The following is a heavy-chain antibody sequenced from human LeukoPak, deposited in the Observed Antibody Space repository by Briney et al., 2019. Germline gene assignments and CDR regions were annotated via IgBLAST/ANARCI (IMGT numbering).Heavy chain of an antibody. J-gene: IGHJ3*02. CDR2: INPNSGGT. Sequence: GASVKVSCKASGYTFTGYYMHWVRQAPGQGLEWMGWINPNSGGTNYAQKFQGRVTMTRDTSISTAYMELSRLRSDDTAVYYCARDRAYCSSTSCYGGDAFDIWGQGTVVTVSS. CDR3: ARDRAYCSSTSCYGGDAFDI. CDR1: GYTFTGYY. D-gene: IGHD2-2*01. V-gene: IGHV1-2*02.